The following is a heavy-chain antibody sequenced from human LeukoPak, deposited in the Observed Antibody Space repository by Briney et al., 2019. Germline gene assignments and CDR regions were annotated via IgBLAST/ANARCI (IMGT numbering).Heavy chain of an antibody. CDR3: ARDGGDYVDY. Sequence: SETLSLXCTVSGGSISSGDYYWSWIRQPPGKGLEWIGYIYYSGSTNYNPSLKSRVTISVDTSKNQFSLKLSSVTAADTAVYYCARDGGDYVDYWGQGTLVTVSS. V-gene: IGHV4-61*08. CDR1: GGSISSGDYY. CDR2: IYYSGST. D-gene: IGHD4-17*01. J-gene: IGHJ4*02.